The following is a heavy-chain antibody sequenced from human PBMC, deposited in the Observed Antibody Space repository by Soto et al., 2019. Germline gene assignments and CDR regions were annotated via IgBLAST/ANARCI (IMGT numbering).Heavy chain of an antibody. CDR2: ISAYNGNT. Sequence: ASVKVSCKASGYTFTSYGISWVRQAPGQGLEWMGWISAYNGNTNYAQKLQGRVTMTTDTSTSTAHMELRSLRSDDTAVYYCARDTSPYYDSSGYYYPHIWGQGTMVTVSS. D-gene: IGHD3-22*01. J-gene: IGHJ3*02. CDR3: ARDTSPYYDSSGYYYPHI. CDR1: GYTFTSYG. V-gene: IGHV1-18*01.